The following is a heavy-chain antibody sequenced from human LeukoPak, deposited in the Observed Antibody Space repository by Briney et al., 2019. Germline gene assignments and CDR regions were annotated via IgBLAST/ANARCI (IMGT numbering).Heavy chain of an antibody. CDR2: ITFNSGKI. J-gene: IGHJ4*02. Sequence: GGSLRLSCAASGFTFSSYNMNWVRQAPGKGPEWVSYITFNSGKIYYSDSVKGRFTVSRDNAKNSVSLQMNSLRVEDTAVYYCARTMRGYSFVDFWGQGTLIAVSS. CDR3: ARTMRGYSFVDF. D-gene: IGHD5-18*01. CDR1: GFTFSSYN. V-gene: IGHV3-48*01.